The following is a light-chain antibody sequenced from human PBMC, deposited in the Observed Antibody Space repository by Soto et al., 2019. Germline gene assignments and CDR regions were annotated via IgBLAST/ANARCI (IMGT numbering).Light chain of an antibody. J-gene: IGKJ3*01. CDR1: QSVTSGY. Sequence: EIVLTQAPGTLSLSPGERATLSCRASQSVTSGYLSWYQQKPGQAPRLLIYGVSYRATGIPDRFSGSGSGTDFTLTISGLEPEDFAVYYCQHYGNSLFTFGPGTKVD. V-gene: IGKV3-20*01. CDR2: GVS. CDR3: QHYGNSLFT.